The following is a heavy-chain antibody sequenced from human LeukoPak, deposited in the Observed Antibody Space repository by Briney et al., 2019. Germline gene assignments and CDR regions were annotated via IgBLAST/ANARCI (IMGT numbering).Heavy chain of an antibody. CDR3: ARARGGSGSYGHFDS. Sequence: PSETLSLTCTVSGDSISGYYWTWIRQPAGKGLEWIGRIYTSGSTNYNPSLKSRVTMSVDTSKNQFSLKMGSLTAADTAMYYCARARGGSGSYGHFDSWGQGTLVTVSS. V-gene: IGHV4-4*07. D-gene: IGHD1-26*01. CDR2: IYTSGST. CDR1: GDSISGYY. J-gene: IGHJ4*02.